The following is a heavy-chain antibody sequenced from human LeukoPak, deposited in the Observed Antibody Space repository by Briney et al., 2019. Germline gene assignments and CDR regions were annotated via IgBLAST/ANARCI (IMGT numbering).Heavy chain of an antibody. D-gene: IGHD3-22*01. CDR3: AREHGPTYYYDSSGPRWFDP. Sequence: DPSETLSLTCTVSGGSISSGGYYWSWLRQHPGKGLEWIGYIYYSGSTYYNPSLKSRVTISVDTSKNQFSLKLSSVTAADTAVYYCAREHGPTYYYDSSGPRWFDPWGQGTLVTVSS. CDR2: IYYSGST. V-gene: IGHV4-31*03. CDR1: GGSISSGGYY. J-gene: IGHJ5*02.